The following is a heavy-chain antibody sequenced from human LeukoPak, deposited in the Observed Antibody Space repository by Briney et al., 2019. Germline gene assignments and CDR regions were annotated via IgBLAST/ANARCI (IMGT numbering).Heavy chain of an antibody. CDR3: TRGRHGYNFSP. D-gene: IGHD5-24*01. CDR1: GFTFSSSG. J-gene: IGHJ5*02. CDR2: IWYDGSNE. V-gene: IGHV3-33*01. Sequence: GSSLRLSCAASGFTFSSSGMYWVRQAPSKGLGWVALIWYDGSNEYYADSVKGRFTISRDNSKNTLYLQMNSLRAEDTAVYYCTRGRHGYNFSPWGQGTLVTVSS.